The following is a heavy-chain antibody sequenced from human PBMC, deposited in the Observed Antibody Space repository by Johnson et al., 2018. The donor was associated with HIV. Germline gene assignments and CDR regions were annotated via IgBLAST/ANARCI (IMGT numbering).Heavy chain of an antibody. J-gene: IGHJ3*02. CDR1: GFTFSSYW. V-gene: IGHV3-30-3*01. Sequence: QMLLVESGGGLVQPGGSLRLSCAASGFTFSSYWMSWVRQAPGKGLEWVAVISYDGSNKYYADSVKGRFTISRDNSKNTLYLQMNSLRAEDTAVYYCARTRHYYEAFDIWGQGTMVTVSS. D-gene: IGHD3-10*01. CDR2: ISYDGSNK. CDR3: ARTRHYYEAFDI.